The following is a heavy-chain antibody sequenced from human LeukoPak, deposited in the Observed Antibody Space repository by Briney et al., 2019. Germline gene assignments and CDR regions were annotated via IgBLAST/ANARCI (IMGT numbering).Heavy chain of an antibody. Sequence: GGSLRLSCAASGFTFNAYWMSWVRQAPGKGLEWVANINQEGDQIYYVHSVKDRFTISRDNAKKSLNLQMNSLRDEDTAVSYCARVLSPGSGFPYYMDVWGQGTTVSVSS. CDR3: ARVLSPGSGFPYYMDV. CDR2: INQEGDQI. J-gene: IGHJ6*03. V-gene: IGHV3-7*01. CDR1: GFTFNAYW. D-gene: IGHD3-10*01.